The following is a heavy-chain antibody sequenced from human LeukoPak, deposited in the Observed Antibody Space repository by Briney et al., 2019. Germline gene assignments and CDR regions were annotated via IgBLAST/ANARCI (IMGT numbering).Heavy chain of an antibody. CDR2: ISGSGDNT. D-gene: IGHD3-10*01. CDR1: GFTFSSYS. J-gene: IGHJ3*02. V-gene: IGHV3-23*01. CDR3: ARSAATMVRGPNPTHAFDI. Sequence: SGGSLRLSCAASGFTFSSYSMNWVRQAPGKGLEWVSTISGSGDNTYYADPVKGRFTISRDNSKNTLYLQMNSLRAEDTAVYYCARSAATMVRGPNPTHAFDIWGQGTMVTVSS.